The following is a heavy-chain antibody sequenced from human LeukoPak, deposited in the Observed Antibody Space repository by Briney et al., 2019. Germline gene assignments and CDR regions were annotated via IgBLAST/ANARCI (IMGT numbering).Heavy chain of an antibody. CDR1: GFTFSSYE. J-gene: IGHJ4*02. CDR2: IRYDGSNK. D-gene: IGHD3-10*01. CDR3: AKEARYYYGSGSSYQFDY. Sequence: GGSLRLSCAASGFTFSSYEMNWVRQAPGKGLEWVAFIRYDGSNKYYADSVKGRFTISRDNSKNTLYLQMNSLRAEDTAVYYCAKEARYYYGSGSSYQFDYWGQGTLVTVSS. V-gene: IGHV3-30*02.